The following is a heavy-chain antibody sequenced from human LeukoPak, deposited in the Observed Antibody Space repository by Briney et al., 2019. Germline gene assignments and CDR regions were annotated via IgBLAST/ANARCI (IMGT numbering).Heavy chain of an antibody. D-gene: IGHD3-10*01. V-gene: IGHV4-59*12. Sequence: SETLSLTCTVSGGSISSYYWSWIRQPPGKGLEWIGYIYYSGSTYYNPSLKSRVTISVDRSKNQFSLKLSSVTAADTAVYYCARGNMVRGVIITNWFDPWGQGTLVTVSS. J-gene: IGHJ5*02. CDR3: ARGNMVRGVIITNWFDP. CDR2: IYYSGST. CDR1: GGSISSYY.